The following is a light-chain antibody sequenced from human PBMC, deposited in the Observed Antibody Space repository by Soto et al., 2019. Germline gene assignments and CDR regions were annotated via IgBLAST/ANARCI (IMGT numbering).Light chain of an antibody. J-gene: IGLJ3*02. CDR1: ISDVGSYDL. CDR2: EGS. CDR3: CSYAGSGSSWV. V-gene: IGLV2-23*01. Sequence: QSALTQPASVSGSPGQSITISCTGTISDVGSYDLVSWYQQHPGKAPKLMIYEGSKRPSGVSSRFSGSKSGNTASLTISGLPAEDEADYYCCSYAGSGSSWVFGGGTKLTVL.